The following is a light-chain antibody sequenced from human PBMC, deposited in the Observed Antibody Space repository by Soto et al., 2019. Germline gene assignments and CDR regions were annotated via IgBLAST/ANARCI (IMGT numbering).Light chain of an antibody. CDR1: QSISSW. J-gene: IGKJ1*01. Sequence: DIQMTQTSSTLSASVGDRVTITCRASQSISSWLAWYQQKPGKAPKLLIYDASSLESGVPSRFSGSGSGTEFTLTISSLQPDDFATYYCQQYNSYPTFGQGTKL. CDR3: QQYNSYPT. CDR2: DAS. V-gene: IGKV1-5*01.